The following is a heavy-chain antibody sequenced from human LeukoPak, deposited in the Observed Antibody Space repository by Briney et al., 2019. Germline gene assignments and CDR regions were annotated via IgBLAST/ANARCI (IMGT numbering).Heavy chain of an antibody. J-gene: IGHJ6*03. CDR3: ARQGYYYYYMDV. CDR2: IYYSAST. V-gene: IGHV4-39*01. CDR1: FGSINSGSYY. Sequence: SETLSLTCIVSFGSINSGSYYWGWIRQPPGKGLEWIGRIYYSASTYYNPALKSPVTISVDTSKNQFSLRLSSVTAADTAVYYCARQGYYYYYMDVWGKGTTVTVSS.